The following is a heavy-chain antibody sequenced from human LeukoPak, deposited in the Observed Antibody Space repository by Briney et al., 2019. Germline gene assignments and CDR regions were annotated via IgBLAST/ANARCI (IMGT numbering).Heavy chain of an antibody. V-gene: IGHV4-34*01. J-gene: IGHJ4*02. CDR1: GGSFSGYY. Sequence: PSETLSLTCAVYGGSFSGYYWSWIRQPPGKGLEWIGEINHSGSTNYNPSLKSRVTISVDTSKNQFSLKLSSVTAADTAVYYCARGRRYYDFWSGYRTPNFDYWGQGTLVTVSS. D-gene: IGHD3-3*01. CDR2: INHSGST. CDR3: ARGRRYYDFWSGYRTPNFDY.